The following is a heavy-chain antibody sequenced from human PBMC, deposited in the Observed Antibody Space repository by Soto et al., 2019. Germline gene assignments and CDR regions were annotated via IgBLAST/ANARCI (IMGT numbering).Heavy chain of an antibody. Sequence: ESVGGLVQPGGSLRLSCAASGFTFSSYWMSWVRQAPGKGLEWVANIKQDGSEKYYVDSVKGRFTISRDNAKNSLYLQMNSLRAEDTAVYYCARESRYCSGGSCYFFDYWGQGTLVTVSS. D-gene: IGHD2-15*01. V-gene: IGHV3-7*01. J-gene: IGHJ4*02. CDR2: IKQDGSEK. CDR3: ARESRYCSGGSCYFFDY. CDR1: GFTFSSYW.